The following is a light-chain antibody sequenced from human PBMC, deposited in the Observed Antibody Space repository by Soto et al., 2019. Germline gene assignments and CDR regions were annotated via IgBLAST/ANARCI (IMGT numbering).Light chain of an antibody. V-gene: IGLV2-18*01. CDR3: AAWDDSLHGPEV. CDR2: EAS. CDR1: STDFVSYNR. Sequence: QSALTQPPSVSGSPGQSVTISCTGTSTDFVSYNRVSWYQQPPGTAPKLIIYEASNRPSGVPDRFSGSKSGTSASLAISGLQSEDEADYYCAAWDDSLHGPEVFGGGTKLTVL. J-gene: IGLJ2*01.